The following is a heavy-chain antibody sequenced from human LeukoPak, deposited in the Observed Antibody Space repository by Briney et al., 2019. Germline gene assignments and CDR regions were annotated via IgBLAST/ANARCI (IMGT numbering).Heavy chain of an antibody. CDR1: GFTFSSYE. Sequence: GGSLRLSCAASGFTFSSYEMNWVRQAPGKGLEWVSYISSSGSTIYYADSVKGRFTISRDNAKNSLYLQMNSLRAEDTAVYYCARAAFFGYCSSTSCSTGYFDYWGQGTLVTVSS. J-gene: IGHJ4*02. CDR2: ISSSGSTI. CDR3: ARAAFFGYCSSTSCSTGYFDY. V-gene: IGHV3-48*03. D-gene: IGHD2-2*01.